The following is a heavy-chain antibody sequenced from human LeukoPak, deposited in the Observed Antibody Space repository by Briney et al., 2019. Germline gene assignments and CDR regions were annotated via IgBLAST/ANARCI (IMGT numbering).Heavy chain of an antibody. D-gene: IGHD4-23*01. J-gene: IGHJ4*02. V-gene: IGHV4-34*01. CDR3: ALGGDYGGTFDGY. Sequence: SETLSPTCAVYGGSFSGYYWSWIRQPPGKGLEWIGEINRSGSTNYNPSLKSRVTVSVDTSKNQFSLKLSSVTAADTAVYYCALGGDYGGTFDGYWGQGTLVTLSS. CDR1: GGSFSGYY. CDR2: INRSGST.